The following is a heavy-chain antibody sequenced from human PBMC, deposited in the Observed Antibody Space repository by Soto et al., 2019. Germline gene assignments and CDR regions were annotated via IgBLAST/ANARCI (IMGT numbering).Heavy chain of an antibody. D-gene: IGHD2-2*03. CDR2: SDPEDGET. CDR3: ATDPGYCSSTSCLGI. CDR1: GYTLTELS. Sequence: GASVKVSCKVSGYTLTELSMHWVRQAPGKGLEWMGGSDPEDGETIYAQKFQGRVTMTEDTSTDTAYMELSSLRSEDTAVYYCATDPGYCSSTSCLGIWGQGTMVTVSS. V-gene: IGHV1-24*01. J-gene: IGHJ3*02.